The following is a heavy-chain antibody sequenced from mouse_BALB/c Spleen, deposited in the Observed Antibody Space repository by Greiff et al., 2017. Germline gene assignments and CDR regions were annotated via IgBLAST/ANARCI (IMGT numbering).Heavy chain of an antibody. V-gene: IGHV2-9*02. Sequence: VQVVESGPGLVAPSQSLSITCTVSGFSLTSYGVHWVRQPPGKGLEWLGVIWAGGSTNYNSALMSRLSISKDNSKSQVFLKMNSLQTDDTAMYYCARDLTMITTFAYWGQGTLVTVSA. CDR3: ARDLTMITTFAY. J-gene: IGHJ3*01. CDR2: IWAGGST. D-gene: IGHD2-4*01. CDR1: GFSLTSYG.